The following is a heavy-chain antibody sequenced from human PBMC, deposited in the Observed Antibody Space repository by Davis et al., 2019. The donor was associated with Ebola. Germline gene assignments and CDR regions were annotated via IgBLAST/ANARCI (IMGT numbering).Heavy chain of an antibody. J-gene: IGHJ4*02. CDR3: AKDYMDY. V-gene: IGHV3-NL1*01. CDR2: INGPGSDT. CDR1: GFTLSNHG. Sequence: PGGSLRLSCAVPGFTLSNHGMSWVRQAPGKGLEWVSSINGPGSDTYYADSVKGRFTISRDNSKNTLYLQMNSLRAEDTAVYYCAKDYMDYWGQGTLVTVSS.